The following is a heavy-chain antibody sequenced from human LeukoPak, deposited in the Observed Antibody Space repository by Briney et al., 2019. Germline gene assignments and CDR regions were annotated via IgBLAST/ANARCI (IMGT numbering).Heavy chain of an antibody. J-gene: IGHJ4*02. CDR1: GYSFTSHN. CDR3: ARGHPGYAGGWPEN. V-gene: IGHV1-8*01. CDR2: VSPSSGNT. D-gene: IGHD3-16*01. Sequence: SVKVSCKASGYSFTSHNINWVRQATGQGLEFMGWVSPSSGNTAYTQKFQGRVTMTRDTSISTVYMELSSLTSDDTAVYYCARGHPGYAGGWPENWGQGTLVTVSS.